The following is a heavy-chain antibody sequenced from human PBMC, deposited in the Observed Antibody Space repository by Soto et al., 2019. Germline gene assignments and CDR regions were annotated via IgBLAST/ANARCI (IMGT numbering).Heavy chain of an antibody. CDR1: GFTFSDYY. J-gene: IGHJ4*02. Sequence: GGSLRLSCAASGFTFSDYYMSWIRQAPGKGLEWLSYISSSGSAIYYADSVKGRFTISRDNAKNSLYLQMNSLRAEDTAVYYCARDDYDFWSGYSDLFDYWGQGTLVTVSS. CDR3: ARDDYDFWSGYSDLFDY. CDR2: ISSSGSAI. D-gene: IGHD3-3*01. V-gene: IGHV3-11*04.